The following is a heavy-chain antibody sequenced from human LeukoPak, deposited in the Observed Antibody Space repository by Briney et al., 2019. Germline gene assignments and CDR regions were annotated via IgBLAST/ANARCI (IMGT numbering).Heavy chain of an antibody. D-gene: IGHD3-10*01. CDR2: MNPNSGNT. CDR1: GYTFTSYD. V-gene: IGHV1-8*01. CDR3: ARGILRITMVRGVKAPYYYGMDV. Sequence: ASVKVSCKASGYTFTSYDINWVRQATGQGLEWMGWMNPNSGNTGYAQKFQGRVTMTRNTSISTAYTELSSLRSEDTAVYYCARGILRITMVRGVKAPYYYGMDVWGQGTTVTVSS. J-gene: IGHJ6*02.